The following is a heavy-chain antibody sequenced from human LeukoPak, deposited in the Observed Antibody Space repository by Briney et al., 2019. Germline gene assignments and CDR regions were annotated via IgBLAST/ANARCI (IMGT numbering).Heavy chain of an antibody. D-gene: IGHD5-18*01. CDR1: GFTVSNTY. V-gene: IGHV3-30*18. CDR2: ISNDGSKK. Sequence: QSGGSLRLSCAASGFTVSNTYMSWVRQAPGKGLDWVAVISNDGSKKYYADSVKGRFTISRDNSKNTLSLQVSSLRTEDTAVYYCAKDRYSYAFEYSDSWGQGTLVTVSS. CDR3: AKDRYSYAFEYSDS. J-gene: IGHJ4*02.